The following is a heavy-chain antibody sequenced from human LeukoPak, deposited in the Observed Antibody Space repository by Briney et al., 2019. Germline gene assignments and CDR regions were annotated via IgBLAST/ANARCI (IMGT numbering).Heavy chain of an antibody. CDR1: GFTFSSYT. D-gene: IGHD3-22*01. V-gene: IGHV3-21*01. CDR3: ARGQLYYFDSSGSPGVLDI. J-gene: IGHJ3*02. Sequence: GGSLRLSCVASGFTFSSYTMNWVRQAPGKGLEWVSSISSSRNYIYYADSVKGRFTISRDNAKNSLYLQMNSLRAEDTAVYYCARGQLYYFDSSGSPGVLDIWGQGTMVTVSS. CDR2: ISSSRNYI.